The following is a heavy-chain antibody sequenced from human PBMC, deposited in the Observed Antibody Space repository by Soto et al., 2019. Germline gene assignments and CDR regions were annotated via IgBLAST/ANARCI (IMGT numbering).Heavy chain of an antibody. CDR2: INHSGST. Sequence: SETLSLTCAVYGGSFSGYYWSWIHQPPGKGLEWIGEINHSGSTNYNPSLKSRVTISVDTSKNQFSLKLSSVTAADTAVYYCARGMVRGVNWFDPWGQGTLVTVSS. D-gene: IGHD3-10*01. J-gene: IGHJ5*02. CDR1: GGSFSGYY. V-gene: IGHV4-34*01. CDR3: ARGMVRGVNWFDP.